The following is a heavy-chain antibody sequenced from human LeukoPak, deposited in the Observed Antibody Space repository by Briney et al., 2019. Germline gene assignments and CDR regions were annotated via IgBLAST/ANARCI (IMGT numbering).Heavy chain of an antibody. J-gene: IGHJ4*02. CDR1: EFTFSSYA. D-gene: IGHD1-26*01. Sequence: GGSLRLSCAASEFTFSSYAMSWVRQAPGKGLEWVSAISGSGGSTYYADSVKGRFTISRDNSKNTLYLQMTSLRAEDTAVYYCARGQSVGWEIGVCDFWGQGSLVTVAS. V-gene: IGHV3-23*01. CDR2: ISGSGGST. CDR3: ARGQSVGWEIGVCDF.